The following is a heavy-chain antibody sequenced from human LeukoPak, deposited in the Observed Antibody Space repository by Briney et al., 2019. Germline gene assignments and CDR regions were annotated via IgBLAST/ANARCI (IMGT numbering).Heavy chain of an antibody. CDR1: GYTSGYTFSSNT. V-gene: IGHV1-18*01. CDR2: ISAYNDNT. D-gene: IGHD2-21*02. CDR3: ARAGGEYCGGDCYLS. J-gene: IGHJ5*02. Sequence: ASVKVSCKASGYTSGYTFSSNTISWVRQAPGQGLEWMGWISAYNDNTNYAQKLQGRVSMTTDTSTSTAYMELRSLRPDDTAVYYCARAGGEYCGGDCYLSWGQGTLVTVSS.